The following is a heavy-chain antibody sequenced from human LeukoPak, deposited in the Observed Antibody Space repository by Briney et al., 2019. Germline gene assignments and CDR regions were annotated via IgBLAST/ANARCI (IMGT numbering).Heavy chain of an antibody. D-gene: IGHD2-21*02. CDR2: IIPIFGTA. CDR1: GGTFSSYA. CDR3: ARAAYCGGDCYWFDY. Sequence: SVKVSCKASGGTFSSYAIRWVRQAPGQGLEWMGGIIPIFGTANYAQKFQGRVTITTDESTSTAYMELSSLRSEDTAVYYCARAAYCGGDCYWFDYWGQGTLVTVSS. V-gene: IGHV1-69*05. J-gene: IGHJ4*02.